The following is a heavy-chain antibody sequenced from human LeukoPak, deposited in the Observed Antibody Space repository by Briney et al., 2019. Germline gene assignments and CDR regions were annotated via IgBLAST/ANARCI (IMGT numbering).Heavy chain of an antibody. CDR3: AMGVCSGGSCYDPDFDY. D-gene: IGHD2-15*01. CDR1: GYTFTGYY. CDR2: INPNSGGT. Sequence: ASVKVSCKASGYTFTGYYMHWVRQAPGQGLEWMGWINPNSGGTNYAQKFQGRVTMTRDTSISTAYMELSRLRSDDTAVYYCAMGVCSGGSCYDPDFDYWGQGTLVTVSS. V-gene: IGHV1-2*02. J-gene: IGHJ4*02.